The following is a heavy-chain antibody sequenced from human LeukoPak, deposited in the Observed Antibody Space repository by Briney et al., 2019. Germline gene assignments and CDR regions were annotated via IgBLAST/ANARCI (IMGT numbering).Heavy chain of an antibody. CDR3: ARYVVVTAKYYFDY. CDR1: GGSIARSGYY. J-gene: IGHJ4*02. V-gene: IGHV4-39*01. CDR2: IYYSGTT. D-gene: IGHD2-21*02. Sequence: KPSETLSLTCTVSGGSIARSGYYWSWVRQPPGKGLEWIATIYYSGTTYYNAPLKSRVTISVDTSKNQFSLKLSSVTAADTAFYYCARYVVVTAKYYFDYWGQGTLVTVSS.